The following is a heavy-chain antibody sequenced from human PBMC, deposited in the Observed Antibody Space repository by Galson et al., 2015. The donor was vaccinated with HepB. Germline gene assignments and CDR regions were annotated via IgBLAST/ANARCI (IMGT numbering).Heavy chain of an antibody. CDR1: GFAFSSYA. CDR2: ISGSGTAT. V-gene: IGHV3-23*01. J-gene: IGHJ4*02. CDR3: AKSRQYSFGDMAAAGPEDY. Sequence: SLRLSCAASGFAFSSYAMTWVRQTPGKGLEWVSGISGSGTATYYADSVRGRFTISRDNSKNMVFLEMNSLKVEDTAAYYCAKSRQYSFGDMAAAGPEDYWGQGSLVTVSP. D-gene: IGHD6-13*01.